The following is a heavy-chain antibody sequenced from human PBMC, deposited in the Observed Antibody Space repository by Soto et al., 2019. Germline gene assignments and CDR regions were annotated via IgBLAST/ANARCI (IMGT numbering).Heavy chain of an antibody. CDR3: ARIPRLGDPFDY. D-gene: IGHD3-16*01. J-gene: IGHJ4*02. CDR1: GYSIRSSSY. CDR2: IYYSGST. V-gene: IGHV4-28*01. Sequence: SETLSLTCVVSGYSIRSSSYWGWVRRPPGKGLEWIAYIYYSGSTYYNPSLKSRVTMSVDTSKNQFSLKLSSVTAVDTALYYCARIPRLGDPFDYWGQGTPVTVS.